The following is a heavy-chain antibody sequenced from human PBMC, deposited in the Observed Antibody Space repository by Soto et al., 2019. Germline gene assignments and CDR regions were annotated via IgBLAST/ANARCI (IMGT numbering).Heavy chain of an antibody. J-gene: IGHJ3*02. CDR3: ARGYYDSSGHRTVGAFDI. CDR2: INPSGGST. V-gene: IGHV1-46*01. Sequence: ASVKVSCKASGYTFTSYYMHWVRQAPGQGLEWMGIINPSGGSTSYAQKFQGRVTMTRDTSTSTVYMEQSSLRSEDTAVYYCARGYYDSSGHRTVGAFDIWGQGTMVTVSS. CDR1: GYTFTSYY. D-gene: IGHD3-22*01.